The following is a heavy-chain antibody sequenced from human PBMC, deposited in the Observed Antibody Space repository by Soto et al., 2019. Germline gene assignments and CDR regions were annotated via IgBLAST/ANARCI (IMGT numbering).Heavy chain of an antibody. Sequence: HPGGSLRLSCTASGFTFGDYAMSWFRQAPGKGLEWVGFIRSKAYGGTTEYAASVKGRFTISRDDSKSIAYLQMNSLKTEDTAVYYCTRTKDILTGYYLMDLLDIWGQGTMVIVSS. V-gene: IGHV3-49*03. CDR1: GFTFGDYA. CDR3: TRTKDILTGYYLMDLLDI. D-gene: IGHD3-9*01. J-gene: IGHJ3*02. CDR2: IRSKAYGGTT.